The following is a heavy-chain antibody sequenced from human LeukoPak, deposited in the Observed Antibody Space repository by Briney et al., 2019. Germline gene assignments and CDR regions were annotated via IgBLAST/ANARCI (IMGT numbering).Heavy chain of an antibody. V-gene: IGHV3-15*01. CDR1: GFTVSSNY. Sequence: GGSLRLSCAASGFTVSSNYMSWVRQAPGKGLEWVGRIKSKPNGETTDYAAPVKGRFTISRDNSKNTLYLQMNSLRAEDTAVYYCARSPPSGDSSGYHFDYWGQGTLVTVSS. CDR3: ARSPPSGDSSGYHFDY. CDR2: IKSKPNGETT. D-gene: IGHD3-22*01. J-gene: IGHJ4*02.